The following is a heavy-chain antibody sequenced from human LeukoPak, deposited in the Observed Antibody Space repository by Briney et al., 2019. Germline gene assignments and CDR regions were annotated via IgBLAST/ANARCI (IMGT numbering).Heavy chain of an antibody. CDR2: INHSGST. CDR3: ARGHYRHGFDP. CDR1: GGSFSGYY. J-gene: IGHJ5*02. D-gene: IGHD1-26*01. V-gene: IGHV4-34*01. Sequence: SETLSLTCAVYGGSFSGYYWSWIRQPPGKGLEWIGEINHSGSTNYNPSLKSRVTISADTSKNQFSLKLSSVTAADTAVYYCARGHYRHGFDPWGQGTLVTVSS.